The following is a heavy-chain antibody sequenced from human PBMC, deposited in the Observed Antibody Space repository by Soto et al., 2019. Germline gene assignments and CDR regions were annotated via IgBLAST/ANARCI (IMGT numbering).Heavy chain of an antibody. CDR1: GFTFSGHW. CDR2: INPDGSDK. J-gene: IGHJ4*02. CDR3: VRRASYGGSDI. D-gene: IGHD3-16*01. V-gene: IGHV3-7*01. Sequence: EVQLVESGGGLVQPGGSLRLSCVASGFTFSGHWMSWVRQAPGKGLEWVAIINPDGSDKNHVDSVKGRFTISRDNAKNSLYLQMNSLRAEDTAVYYCVRRASYGGSDIWGQGTLVTVSS.